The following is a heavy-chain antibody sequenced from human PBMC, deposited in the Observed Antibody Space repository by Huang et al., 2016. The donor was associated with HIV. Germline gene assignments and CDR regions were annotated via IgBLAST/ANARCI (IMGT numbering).Heavy chain of an antibody. CDR1: GFEVTSYV. Sequence: VESGGGVVQPGRSLRLSCTASGFEVTSYVLSWVRPAAGKGVELVASISQDVKNTYFRESVRGRITVSRDNSKNMIDLQRDDRRPEDTAVYYCVRDGALVDNVLRYFAWYRRRSNFDCWGQGTLATVSS. J-gene: IGHJ4*02. CDR2: ISQDVKNT. V-gene: IGHV3-30*04. CDR3: VRDGALVDNVLRYFAWYRRRSNFDC. D-gene: IGHD3-9*01.